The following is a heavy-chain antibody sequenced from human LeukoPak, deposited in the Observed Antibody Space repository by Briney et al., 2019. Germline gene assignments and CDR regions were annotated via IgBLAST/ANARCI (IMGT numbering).Heavy chain of an antibody. CDR1: GGSFSGYY. CDR2: INHSGST. Sequence: SETLSLTCAVYGGSFSGYYWSWIRQPPGKGLEWIGEINHSGSTNYNPSLKSRVTISVDTSKNQFSLKLSSVTAADTAVYYCARRGIAAAGGGPWDYWGQGALVTVFS. D-gene: IGHD6-13*01. J-gene: IGHJ4*02. CDR3: ARRGIAAAGGGPWDY. V-gene: IGHV4-34*01.